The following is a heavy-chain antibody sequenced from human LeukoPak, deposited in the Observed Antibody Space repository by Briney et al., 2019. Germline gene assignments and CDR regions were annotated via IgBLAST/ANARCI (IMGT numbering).Heavy chain of an antibody. Sequence: GGSLRLSCAASGFTFSSYWMSWVRQAPGKGLEWVANIKKDGSEKYYVDSVKGRFTISRDNAKTSLYLQMNSLRAEDTAVYYCAKDGDTVSGTYYFDMDVWGKGTTVTISS. CDR1: GFTFSSYW. J-gene: IGHJ6*03. D-gene: IGHD1-26*01. CDR3: AKDGDTVSGTYYFDMDV. V-gene: IGHV3-7*01. CDR2: IKKDGSEK.